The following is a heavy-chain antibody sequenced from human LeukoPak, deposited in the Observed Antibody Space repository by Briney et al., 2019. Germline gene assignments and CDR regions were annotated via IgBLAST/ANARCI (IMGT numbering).Heavy chain of an antibody. CDR3: AGLSPFGELLD. CDR1: GGSISSYN. CDR2: IYYSGST. Sequence: SGTLSLTCTVSGGSISSYNWSWIRQPPGKGLEWIWYIYYSGSTNYNTSPKSRVTTSVYTTTNNISLKLSSLTAADTAAYYCAGLSPFGELLDWGQGTMVTVSS. D-gene: IGHD1-26*01. V-gene: IGHV4-59*08. J-gene: IGHJ4*02.